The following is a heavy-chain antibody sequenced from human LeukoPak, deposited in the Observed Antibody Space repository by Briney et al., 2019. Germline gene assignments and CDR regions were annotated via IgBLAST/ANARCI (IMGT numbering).Heavy chain of an antibody. V-gene: IGHV4-59*11. CDR1: GASMNGHY. Sequence: PSETLSLTCNVSGASMNGHYWTWIRLSPGKGLEWIGYISDSGSTSYNPSLKSRVIMALEASKTEFSLRLNSVTVADTAVYYRARVFRGAVTSNWFDPWGQGTLVTVSS. CDR3: ARVFRGAVTSNWFDP. D-gene: IGHD3-3*01. J-gene: IGHJ5*02. CDR2: ISDSGST.